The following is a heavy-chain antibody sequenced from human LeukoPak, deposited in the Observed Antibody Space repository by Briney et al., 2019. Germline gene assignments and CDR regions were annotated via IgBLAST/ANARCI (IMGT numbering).Heavy chain of an antibody. Sequence: GGTLRLSCAASGFTFSSYGMSWVRQAPGKGLEWVSAISGSGGCTYYADSVKGRFTISRDNSKNTLYLQMNSLRAEDTAVYYCAKEDRQLWLLSRLFDYWGQGTLVTVSS. CDR1: GFTFSSYG. J-gene: IGHJ4*02. CDR2: ISGSGGCT. CDR3: AKEDRQLWLLSRLFDY. D-gene: IGHD5-18*01. V-gene: IGHV3-23*01.